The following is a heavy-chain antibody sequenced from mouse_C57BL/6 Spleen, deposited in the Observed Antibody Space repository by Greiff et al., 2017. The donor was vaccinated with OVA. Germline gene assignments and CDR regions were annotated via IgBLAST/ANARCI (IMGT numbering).Heavy chain of an antibody. V-gene: IGHV1-52*01. CDR1: GYTFTSYW. Sequence: QVQLQQPGAELVRPGSSVKLSCKASGYTFTSYWMHWVKQRPIQGLEWIGNIDPSDSETHYNQKFKDKATLTVDKSSSTAYMQLSSLTSEDSAVYYCARGDYVWYFDVWGTGTTVTVSS. CDR3: ARGDYVWYFDV. CDR2: IDPSDSET. J-gene: IGHJ1*03. D-gene: IGHD2-4*01.